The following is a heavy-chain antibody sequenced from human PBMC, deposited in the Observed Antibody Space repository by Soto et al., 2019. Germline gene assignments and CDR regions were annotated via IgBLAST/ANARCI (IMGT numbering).Heavy chain of an antibody. CDR2: IYYSGST. Sequence: PSETLSLTCTVFGGSISSYYWSWIRQPPGKGLEWIGYIYYSGSTNYNPSLKSRVTISVDTSKNQFSLKLSSVTAADTAVYYCARDIVVVPAADTDYYYYYGMDVWGQGTTVTVSS. D-gene: IGHD2-2*01. J-gene: IGHJ6*02. CDR3: ARDIVVVPAADTDYYYYYGMDV. CDR1: GGSISSYY. V-gene: IGHV4-59*01.